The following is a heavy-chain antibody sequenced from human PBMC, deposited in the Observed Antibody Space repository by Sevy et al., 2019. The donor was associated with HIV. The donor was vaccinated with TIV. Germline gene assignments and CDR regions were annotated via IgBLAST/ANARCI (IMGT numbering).Heavy chain of an antibody. Sequence: GGSLRLSCAASGFTISDHYMDWVRQAPGKGLEWVGRIRNKANSYTTEYAASVKGRFTISRDDSKNSLYLQMNSLKTEDTAVYYCARVPTYGSVTYFLDYWGQGSLVTVSS. CDR1: GFTISDHY. V-gene: IGHV3-72*01. D-gene: IGHD3-10*01. CDR3: ARVPTYGSVTYFLDY. CDR2: IRNKANSYTT. J-gene: IGHJ4*02.